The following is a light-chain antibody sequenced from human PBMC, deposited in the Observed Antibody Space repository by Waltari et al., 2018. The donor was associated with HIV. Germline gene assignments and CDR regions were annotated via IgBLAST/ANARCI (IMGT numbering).Light chain of an antibody. CDR3: QSYDSSLSGSWV. J-gene: IGLJ3*02. V-gene: IGLV1-40*01. CDR2: GNN. Sequence: SSNIGAGYDVHWYQQLPGTAPKLLIYGNNNRPSGVPDRFSGSKSGTSASLAITGLQAEDEADYYCQSYDSSLSGSWVFGGGTKLTVL. CDR1: SSNIGAGYD.